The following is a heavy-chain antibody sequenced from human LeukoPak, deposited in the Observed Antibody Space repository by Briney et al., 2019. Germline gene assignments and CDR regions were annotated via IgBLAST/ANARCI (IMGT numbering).Heavy chain of an antibody. J-gene: IGHJ5*02. CDR2: INHSGST. V-gene: IGHV4-34*01. CDR1: GGSFSGYY. Sequence: TPSETLSLTCAVYGGSFSGYYWSWIRQPPGKGLEWIGEINHSGSTNYNPSLKSRVTISVDTSKNQFSLKLSSVTAADTAVYYCARAPGRSWFDPWGQGTLVTVSS. D-gene: IGHD2-15*01. CDR3: ARAPGRSWFDP.